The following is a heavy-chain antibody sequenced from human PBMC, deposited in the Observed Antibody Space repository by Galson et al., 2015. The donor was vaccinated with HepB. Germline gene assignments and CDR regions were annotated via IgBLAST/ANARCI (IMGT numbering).Heavy chain of an antibody. Sequence: SLTCTVSGGSISSSSYYWGWVRQPPGKGLEWIGSIYYSGSTYYNPSLKSRVTISVDTSKNQFSLKLSSVTAADTAVYYCARDKGGTMIGDAFDIWGQGTMVTVSS. CDR1: GGSISSSSYY. CDR2: IYYSGST. J-gene: IGHJ3*02. V-gene: IGHV4-39*07. CDR3: ARDKGGTMIGDAFDI. D-gene: IGHD3-22*01.